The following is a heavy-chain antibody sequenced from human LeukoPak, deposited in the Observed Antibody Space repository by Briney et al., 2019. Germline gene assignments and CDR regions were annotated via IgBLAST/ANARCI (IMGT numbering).Heavy chain of an antibody. D-gene: IGHD3-3*01. CDR2: ICYDGSNK. CDR1: GFTFSSYG. Sequence: GRSLRLSCAASGFTFSSYGMHWVRQAPGKGLEWVAVICYDGSNKYYADSVKGRFTISRDNSKNTLYLQMNSLRAEDTAVYYCARVRSSDFWSGYYYYYYGMDVWGQGTTVTVSS. J-gene: IGHJ6*02. CDR3: ARVRSSDFWSGYYYYYYGMDV. V-gene: IGHV3-33*01.